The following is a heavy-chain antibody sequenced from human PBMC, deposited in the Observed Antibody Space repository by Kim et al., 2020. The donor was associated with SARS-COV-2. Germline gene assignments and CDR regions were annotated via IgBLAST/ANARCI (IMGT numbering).Heavy chain of an antibody. J-gene: IGHJ4*02. V-gene: IGHV3-9*01. CDR2: ISWNSGSI. CDR3: AKDTRHYDILTGYLPYGYFDY. D-gene: IGHD3-9*01. Sequence: GGSLRLSCAASGFTFGDYAMHWVRQAPGKGLEWVSGISWNSGSIGYADSVKGRFTISRDNAKNSLYLQMNSLRAEDTALYYCAKDTRHYDILTGYLPYGYFDYWVQGTLVTVSS. CDR1: GFTFGDYA.